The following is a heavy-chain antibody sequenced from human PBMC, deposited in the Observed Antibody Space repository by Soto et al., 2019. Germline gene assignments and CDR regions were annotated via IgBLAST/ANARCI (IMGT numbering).Heavy chain of an antibody. V-gene: IGHV3-21*01. CDR2: ISSSSSYI. J-gene: IGHJ6*02. CDR1: GFTFSSYS. CDR3: ARVALVALDYYYYYGMDV. Sequence: GGSLRLSCAASGFTFSSYSMNWVRQSPGEGLEWVSSISSSSSYIYYADSVKGRFTISRDNAKNSLYLQMNSLRAEDTAVYYCARVALVALDYYYYYGMDVWGQGTTVTVSS. D-gene: IGHD2-15*01.